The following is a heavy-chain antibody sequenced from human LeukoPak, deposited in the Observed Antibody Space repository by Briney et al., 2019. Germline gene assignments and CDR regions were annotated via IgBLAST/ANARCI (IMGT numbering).Heavy chain of an antibody. CDR2: IYYSGST. CDR1: GGSISSGGYY. J-gene: IGHJ1*01. Sequence: SETLSLTCTVSGGSISSGGYYWSWIRQHPGKGLEWIGYIYYSGSTYYNPSLKSRVTISVDPSKNQFSLKLSSVTAADTAVYYCARDRSPWYFQHWGQGTLVTVSS. D-gene: IGHD6-13*01. CDR3: ARDRSPWYFQH. V-gene: IGHV4-31*03.